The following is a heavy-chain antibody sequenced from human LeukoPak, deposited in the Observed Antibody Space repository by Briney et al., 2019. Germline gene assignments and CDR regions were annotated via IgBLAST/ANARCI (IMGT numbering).Heavy chain of an antibody. CDR3: AHVGYDSIPDY. Sequence: GGSLRLSCAASGFTFDDYAMHWVRQAPGKGLEWVSGISCSGGSTYYADSVKGRFTISRDNSKNTLYLQMNSLRAEDTAVYYCAHVGYDSIPDYWGQGTLVTVSS. V-gene: IGHV3-23*01. J-gene: IGHJ4*02. CDR2: ISCSGGST. D-gene: IGHD5-12*01. CDR1: GFTFDDYA.